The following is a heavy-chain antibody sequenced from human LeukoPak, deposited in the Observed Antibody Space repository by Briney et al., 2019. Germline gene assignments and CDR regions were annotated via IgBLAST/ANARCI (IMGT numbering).Heavy chain of an antibody. D-gene: IGHD4-11*01. J-gene: IGHJ3*02. CDR1: GFTFSSYA. Sequence: GGSLRLSCAASGFTFSSYAMSLVRQAPGKGLEWVSTISGSGGSTYYTDSVKGRFTISRDNSKNTLYLQMNSLRAEDTAVYYCAKSAGGYSTGFDIWGQGTMVTVSS. CDR3: AKSAGGYSTGFDI. V-gene: IGHV3-23*01. CDR2: ISGSGGST.